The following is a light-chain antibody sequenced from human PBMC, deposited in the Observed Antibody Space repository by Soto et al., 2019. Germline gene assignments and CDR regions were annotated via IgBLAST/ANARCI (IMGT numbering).Light chain of an antibody. CDR1: QTVSTN. Sequence: EVVMTQSPATLSVSPGERATLSCKASQTVSTNVAWYQQKPGQAPRLLIYGASARAIGIPARFSGSGSGTEFTLTISSLQSEDFAVYYCQQYDNWPPFTFGQGTRLEIK. J-gene: IGKJ1*01. V-gene: IGKV3-15*01. CDR3: QQYDNWPPFT. CDR2: GAS.